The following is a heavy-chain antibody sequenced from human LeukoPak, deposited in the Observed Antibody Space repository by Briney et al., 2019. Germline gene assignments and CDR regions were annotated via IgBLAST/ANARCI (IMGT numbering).Heavy chain of an antibody. V-gene: IGHV1-46*01. CDR2: INPSGGST. CDR3: ARGGPIFGVVTNDAFDI. CDR1: GYTFTSYY. J-gene: IGHJ3*02. D-gene: IGHD3-3*01. Sequence: ASVKVSCKASGYTFTSYYMHWVRQAPGQGLEWMGIINPSGGSTSYAQKFQGRVTMTRDTSTSTVYMELSSLRSEDTAVYYCARGGPIFGVVTNDAFDIWGQGTMVTVSS.